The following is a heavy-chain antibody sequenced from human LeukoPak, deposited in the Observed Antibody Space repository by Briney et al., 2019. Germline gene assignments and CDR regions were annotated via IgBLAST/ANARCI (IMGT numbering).Heavy chain of an antibody. V-gene: IGHV4-34*01. D-gene: IGHD6-19*01. J-gene: IGHJ4*02. CDR3: ARGSIAVAGTGGYYFDY. Sequence: KASETLSLTCAVYGGSFSGYYWSWIRKPPGKGLEWIGEINHSGSTNYNPSLKSRVTISVDTSKNQFSLKLSSVTAADTAVYYCARGSIAVAGTGGYYFDYWGQGTLVTVSS. CDR2: INHSGST. CDR1: GGSFSGYY.